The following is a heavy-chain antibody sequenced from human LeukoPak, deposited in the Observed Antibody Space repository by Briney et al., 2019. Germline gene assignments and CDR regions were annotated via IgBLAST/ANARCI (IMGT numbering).Heavy chain of an antibody. Sequence: SVKVSCKASGGTFSSSTISWVRQDPGQGLEWMGRIFPILGIANYAQKFQGRVTISADKSTSTAYMELSSLRSEDTAVYYCARAEEGNYYGMDVWGQGTTVTVS. J-gene: IGHJ6*02. CDR1: GGTFSSST. D-gene: IGHD3-10*01. CDR2: IFPILGIA. V-gene: IGHV1-69*02. CDR3: ARAEEGNYYGMDV.